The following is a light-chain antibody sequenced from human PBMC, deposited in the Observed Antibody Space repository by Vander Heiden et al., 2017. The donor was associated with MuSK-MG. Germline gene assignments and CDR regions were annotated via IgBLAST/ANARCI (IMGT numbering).Light chain of an antibody. Sequence: EIVLTQSPATLSLSPGERATPSCRASQSISNYLGWYQQKPGQAPRLLSYDASNRATGIPAGFCGSGSGTDFTLTISSLEPEDFVVYYCQQRGNGPRTFGQGTRLEVK. J-gene: IGKJ5*01. CDR3: QQRGNGPRT. CDR1: QSISNY. V-gene: IGKV3-11*01. CDR2: DAS.